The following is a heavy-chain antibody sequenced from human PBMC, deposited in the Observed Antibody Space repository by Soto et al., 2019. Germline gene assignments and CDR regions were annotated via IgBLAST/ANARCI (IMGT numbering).Heavy chain of an antibody. Sequence: QVQLQESGPGLVKPSQTLSLTCTVSGGSISSGGYYWSWIRQHPGKGLEWIGYIYYSGSTYYNPSLKSRVTMSVDTSKIQFSLKLSSVTAADTAVYYCARGYGLPTLYWYFDLWGRGTLVTVSS. CDR1: GGSISSGGYY. J-gene: IGHJ2*01. D-gene: IGHD4-17*01. V-gene: IGHV4-31*03. CDR3: ARGYGLPTLYWYFDL. CDR2: IYYSGST.